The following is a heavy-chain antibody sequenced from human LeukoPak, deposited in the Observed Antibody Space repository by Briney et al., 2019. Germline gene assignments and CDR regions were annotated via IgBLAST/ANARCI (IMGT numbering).Heavy chain of an antibody. J-gene: IGHJ6*03. CDR1: GYTFTSYY. CDR2: MNPNSGNT. CDR3: ARVLQQYQLLSYYYYMDV. V-gene: IGHV1-8*03. Sequence: ASVKVSCKASGYTFTSYYINWVRQATGQGLEWMGWMNPNSGNTGYAQKFQGRVTITRNTSISTAYMELSSLRSEDTAVYYCARVLQQYQLLSYYYYMDVWGKGTTVTVSS. D-gene: IGHD2-2*01.